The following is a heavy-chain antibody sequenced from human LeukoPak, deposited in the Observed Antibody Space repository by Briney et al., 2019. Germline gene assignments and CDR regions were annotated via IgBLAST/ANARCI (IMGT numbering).Heavy chain of an antibody. Sequence: SVKVSCKASGGTFSSYAISWVRQAPGQGLEWMGGIIPIFGTANYAQKFQGRVKITADESTSTAYMELSSLRSEDTAVYYCARDQRRDGYNAFDYWGQGTLVTVSS. CDR1: GGTFSSYA. CDR3: ARDQRRDGYNAFDY. V-gene: IGHV1-69*01. CDR2: IIPIFGTA. D-gene: IGHD5-24*01. J-gene: IGHJ4*02.